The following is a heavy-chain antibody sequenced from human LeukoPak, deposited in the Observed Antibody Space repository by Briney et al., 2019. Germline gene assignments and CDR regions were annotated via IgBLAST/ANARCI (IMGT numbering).Heavy chain of an antibody. CDR2: INHSGST. D-gene: IGHD6-13*01. CDR1: GGSFSGYY. Sequence: SETLSLTCAVYGGSFSGYYRSWIRQPPGKGLEWIGEINHSGSTNYNPSLKSRVTISVDTSKNQFSLKLSSVTAADTAVYYCARVSSSSWLRYYFDYWGQGTLVTVSS. V-gene: IGHV4-34*01. CDR3: ARVSSSSWLRYYFDY. J-gene: IGHJ4*02.